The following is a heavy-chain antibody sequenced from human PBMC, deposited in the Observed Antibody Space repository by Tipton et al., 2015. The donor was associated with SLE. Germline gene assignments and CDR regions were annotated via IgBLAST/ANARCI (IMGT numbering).Heavy chain of an antibody. J-gene: IGHJ3*02. V-gene: IGHV3-23*01. D-gene: IGHD6-19*01. CDR3: AKDLIAVAGFGAFDI. CDR1: GFTVSSNY. CDR2: ISGSGGST. Sequence: SLRLSCAASGFTVSSNYMSWVRQAPGKGLEWVSAISGSGGSTYYADSVKGRFTISRDNSKNTLYLQMNSLRAEDTAVYYCAKDLIAVAGFGAFDIWGQGTMVTVSS.